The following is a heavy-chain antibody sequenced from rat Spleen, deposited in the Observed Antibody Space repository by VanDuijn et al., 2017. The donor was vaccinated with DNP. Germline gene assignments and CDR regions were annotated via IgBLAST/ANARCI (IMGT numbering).Heavy chain of an antibody. CDR3: AKDMRYNSGYFDY. CDR2: ISYGGSST. V-gene: IGHV5-20*01. Sequence: EVQLVESGGGLVQPGRSMKLSCAASGFTFSDYDMAWVRQAPTKGLEWVATISYGGSSTYYRDSVKGRFTISRDNAKSTLYLQMESLRSEDTATYYGAKDMRYNSGYFDYWGQGVMVTVSS. D-gene: IGHD1-5*01. CDR1: GFTFSDYD. J-gene: IGHJ2*01.